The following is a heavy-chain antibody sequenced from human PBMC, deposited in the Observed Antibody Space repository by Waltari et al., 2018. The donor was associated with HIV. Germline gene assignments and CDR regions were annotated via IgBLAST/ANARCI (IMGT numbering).Heavy chain of an antibody. V-gene: IGHV4-59*01. Sequence: QVQLQESGPGLVKPSATLYLTCPVSGGSISSYYWSWMLQPPGKGLEWIGYIYYSGSTNYNPSLKSRVTISVDTSKNQFSLKLSSVTAADTAVYYCARSHYDILTGYLYWYFDLWGRGTLVTVSS. D-gene: IGHD3-9*01. CDR3: ARSHYDILTGYLYWYFDL. J-gene: IGHJ2*01. CDR1: GGSISSYY. CDR2: IYYSGST.